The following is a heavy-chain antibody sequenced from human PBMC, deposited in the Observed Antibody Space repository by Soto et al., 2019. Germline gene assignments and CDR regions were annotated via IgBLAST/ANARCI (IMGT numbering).Heavy chain of an antibody. V-gene: IGHV4-31*03. J-gene: IGHJ5*02. D-gene: IGHD3-22*01. CDR1: GGSISSGGYY. CDR3: ARARREYYYDSSGYSTFDP. Sequence: PSETLSLTCTVSGGSISSGGYYWSWIRQHPGKGLEWIGYIYYSGSTYYNPSLKSRVTISVDTSKNQFSLKLSSVTAADTAVYYCARARREYYYDSSGYSTFDPWGQGTLVTSPQ. CDR2: IYYSGST.